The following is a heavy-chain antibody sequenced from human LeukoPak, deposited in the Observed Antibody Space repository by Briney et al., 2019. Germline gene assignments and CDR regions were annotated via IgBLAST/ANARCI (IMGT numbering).Heavy chain of an antibody. D-gene: IGHD3-22*01. V-gene: IGHV4-39*01. CDR1: GGSISSSSYY. Sequence: NPSETLSFTCTVSGGSISSSSYYWDWIRQPPGKGLEWIGSMYYSGRTYYNPSLKSRVTISVGTSKNQFSLKLSSVTAADTAVYYCARQTHHRSGYYIDYWGQGTLGTVSA. J-gene: IGHJ4*02. CDR2: MYYSGRT. CDR3: ARQTHHRSGYYIDY.